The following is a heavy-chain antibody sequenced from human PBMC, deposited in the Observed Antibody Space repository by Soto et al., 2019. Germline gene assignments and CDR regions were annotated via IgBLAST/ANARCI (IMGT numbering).Heavy chain of an antibody. V-gene: IGHV3-7*03. CDR2: IKEDGSNE. CDR3: ARVEKTLFSPNDF. J-gene: IGHJ4*02. CDR1: GFTFRDYW. Sequence: EVQLVESGGHLVRPGGSLRLSCAVSGFTFRDYWMSWVRQAPGKGLEWVANIKEDGSNEYYVDSMKGRISISRDNTENSLHQQMNSLVAEETAVYFSARVEKTLFSPNDFWGQGTLVTVSS. D-gene: IGHD3-10*02.